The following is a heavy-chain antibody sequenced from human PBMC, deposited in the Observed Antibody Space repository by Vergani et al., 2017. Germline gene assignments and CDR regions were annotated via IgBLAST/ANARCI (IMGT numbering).Heavy chain of an antibody. J-gene: IGHJ4*02. V-gene: IGHV3-30*18. CDR3: AKAGYGYQYGWFDY. CDR2: ISYDGSNK. D-gene: IGHD5-18*01. Sequence: VQLVESGGGVVQPGRSLRLSCAASGFTFSSYGMHWVRQAPGKGLEWVAVISYDGSNKYYADSVKGRFTISRDNSKNTLYLQMNSLSADDTAVYYCAKAGYGYQYGWFDYWGQGTLVTVSS. CDR1: GFTFSSYG.